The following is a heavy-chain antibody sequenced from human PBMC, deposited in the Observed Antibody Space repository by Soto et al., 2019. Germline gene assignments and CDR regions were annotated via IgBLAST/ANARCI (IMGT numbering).Heavy chain of an antibody. D-gene: IGHD2-8*02. CDR2: ISGSDNNT. Sequence: EVQLLESGGGLVQPGGSLRLSCAASRFTFSNYDMSWVRQAPGKGLEWVSSISGSDNNTYYADSVKGRFTISRDNSRSTLSLQMSSLRAEDTAMYFCAKVLRYWYFDLWGRGTLVTVSS. J-gene: IGHJ2*01. V-gene: IGHV3-23*01. CDR1: RFTFSNYD. CDR3: AKVLRYWYFDL.